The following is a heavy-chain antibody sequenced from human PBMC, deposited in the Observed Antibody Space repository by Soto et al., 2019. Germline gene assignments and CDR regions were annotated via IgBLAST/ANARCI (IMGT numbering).Heavy chain of an antibody. Sequence: QVQLVESGGGVVQPGRSLRLSCAASGFTFSSYGMHWVRQAPGKGLEWVAVIWYDGSNKYYADSVKGRFTISRDNSKNTLYLQMNSLRAEDTDVYYCARVDSSSWDGPYDYGMDVWGQGTTVTVSS. D-gene: IGHD6-13*01. CDR2: IWYDGSNK. V-gene: IGHV3-33*01. J-gene: IGHJ6*02. CDR1: GFTFSSYG. CDR3: ARVDSSSWDGPYDYGMDV.